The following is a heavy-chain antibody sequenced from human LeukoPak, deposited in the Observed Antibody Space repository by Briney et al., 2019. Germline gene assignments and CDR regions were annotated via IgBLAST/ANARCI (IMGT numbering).Heavy chain of an antibody. CDR2: ISSSSSYI. CDR3: ARVGGIEWELLSFDY. Sequence: GGSLRLSCAASGFTFSSYSMNWVRQAPGKGLEWVSSISSSSSYIYYADSVKGRFTISRDNAKNSLYLQMNSLRAEDTAVYYCARVGGIEWELLSFDYWGQGTLVTVSS. D-gene: IGHD1-26*01. J-gene: IGHJ4*02. V-gene: IGHV3-21*01. CDR1: GFTFSSYS.